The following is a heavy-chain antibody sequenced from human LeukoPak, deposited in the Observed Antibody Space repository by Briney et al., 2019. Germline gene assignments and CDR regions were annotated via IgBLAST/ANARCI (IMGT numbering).Heavy chain of an antibody. CDR1: GFTFSSYA. CDR2: LSGSGAST. V-gene: IGHV3-23*01. J-gene: IGHJ4*02. CDR3: ARRAGAYSHPYDY. Sequence: GGSLRLFCAASGFTFSSYAMSWVRQAPGKGLEWVSALSGSGASTYYADSVKGRFTISRDNSKNTLYLQMNSLRADDTAVYYCARRAGAYSHPYDYWGQGTLVTVSS. D-gene: IGHD4/OR15-4a*01.